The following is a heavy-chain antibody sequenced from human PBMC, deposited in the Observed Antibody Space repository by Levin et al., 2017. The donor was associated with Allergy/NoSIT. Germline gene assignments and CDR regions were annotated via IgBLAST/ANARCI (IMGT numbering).Heavy chain of an antibody. Sequence: ASVKVSCAASGFTFSRSDIHWLRQAPGKGLEWVSAIGTSNDTYYAGSVQGRFTISREDAKNSLYLQMNSLGAGDTAVYYCARGPWFDPWGQGTLVTVSS. J-gene: IGHJ5*02. CDR1: GFTFSRSD. CDR2: IGTSNDT. V-gene: IGHV3-13*01. CDR3: ARGPWFDP.